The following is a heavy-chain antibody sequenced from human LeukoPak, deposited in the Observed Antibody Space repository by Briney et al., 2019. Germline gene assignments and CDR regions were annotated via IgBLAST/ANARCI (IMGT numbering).Heavy chain of an antibody. CDR1: RFTFSNYV. V-gene: IGHV3-21*01. J-gene: IGHJ4*02. Sequence: GGSLRLSCAASRFTFSNYVMHWVRQAPGKGLEWVSSISSSSSYIYYADSVKGRFTISRDNAKNSLYLQMNSLRAEDTAVYYCARAILGIAASHLDYWGQGTLVTVSS. CDR2: ISSSSSYI. D-gene: IGHD6-13*01. CDR3: ARAILGIAASHLDY.